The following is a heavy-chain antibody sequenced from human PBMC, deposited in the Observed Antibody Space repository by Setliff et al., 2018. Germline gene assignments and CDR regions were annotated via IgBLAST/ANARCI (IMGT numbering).Heavy chain of an antibody. CDR3: ASGLNWLSSTEFDY. D-gene: IGHD1-20*01. CDR1: GGSLSSGSFY. J-gene: IGHJ4*02. CDR2: IYTSGYT. Sequence: SETLSLTCTLSGGSLSSGSFYWSWIRQPAGKGLELVGRIYTSGYTNYNPSLESRVTISLDTSKNQFSLKLTSVTAADTAVYYCASGLNWLSSTEFDYWGQGTLVTVSS. V-gene: IGHV4-61*02.